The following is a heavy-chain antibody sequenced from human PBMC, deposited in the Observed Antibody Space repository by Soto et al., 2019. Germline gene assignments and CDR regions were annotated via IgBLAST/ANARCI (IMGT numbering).Heavy chain of an antibody. CDR2: ICGNGDRT. Sequence: PGGSMKLSCAACRFTFGSSSLKRFCQAPGKGLEWVSGICGNGDRTHYVDSVKGRFTISRDNSKNTLYLQMNSLRAEDTAVYYCEKALEQQLLRMPFDYWGQGT. D-gene: IGHD6-13*01. CDR3: EKALEQQLLRMPFDY. V-gene: IGHV3-23*01. CDR1: RFTFGSSS. J-gene: IGHJ4*02.